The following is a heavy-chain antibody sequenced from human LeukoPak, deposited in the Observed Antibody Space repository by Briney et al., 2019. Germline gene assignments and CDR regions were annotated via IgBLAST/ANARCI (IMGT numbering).Heavy chain of an antibody. V-gene: IGHV1-8*01. Sequence: ASVKVSCKASGYTFTSYDINWVRQATGQGLEWMGWMNPNSGNTGCSQKFQGRVSMTRSTSISTAYMELSSLRSEDTAVYYCARASGALRLDYWGQGALVTVSS. CDR3: ARASGALRLDY. J-gene: IGHJ4*02. CDR2: MNPNSGNT. D-gene: IGHD1-26*01. CDR1: GYTFTSYD.